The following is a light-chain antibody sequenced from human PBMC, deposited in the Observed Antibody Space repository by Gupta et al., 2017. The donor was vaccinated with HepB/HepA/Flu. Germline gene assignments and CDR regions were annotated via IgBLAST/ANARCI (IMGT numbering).Light chain of an antibody. CDR2: AAS. CDR1: QSISSY. V-gene: IGKV1-39*01. J-gene: IGKJ4*02. Sequence: DLQMPSSPSSLSASVGDRVTITCRASQSISSYLNWYQQKPGKAPKLLIYAASSLQSGVPSRFSGSGSGTDFTLTISSLQPEDFATYYCQQSYSTPRTFGEGTKVEIK. CDR3: QQSYSTPRT.